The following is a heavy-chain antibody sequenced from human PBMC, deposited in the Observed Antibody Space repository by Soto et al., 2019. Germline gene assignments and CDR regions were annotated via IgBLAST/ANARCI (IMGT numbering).Heavy chain of an antibody. CDR1: GGTFSSFP. CDR3: ACPNLERRSKSPLAV. Sequence: QVQLVQSGAEVKKPGSSVKVSCKASGGTFSSFPISWVRQAPGQGLEWMGGITPIFDTANYAQKFQGRVTLTADAPTSTAYMELSSLRSEDTAGYYCACPNLERRSKSPLAVWGQGTTVTVSS. V-gene: IGHV1-69*12. CDR2: ITPIFDTA. J-gene: IGHJ6*02. D-gene: IGHD1-1*01.